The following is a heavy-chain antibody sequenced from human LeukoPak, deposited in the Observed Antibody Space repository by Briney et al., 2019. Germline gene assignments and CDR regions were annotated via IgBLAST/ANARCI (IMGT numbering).Heavy chain of an antibody. Sequence: PGGSLRLSCAASGFTLSHYYMTWIRQAPGKGLEWPSCISSSGDPLYYEDSVKGRFTVSRDNAENSLYLQMNSLRAEDTAMYYCARQGSEIDYWGQGTLVTVSS. J-gene: IGHJ4*02. CDR2: ISSSGDPL. CDR3: ARQGSEIDY. CDR1: GFTLSHYY. V-gene: IGHV3-11*01.